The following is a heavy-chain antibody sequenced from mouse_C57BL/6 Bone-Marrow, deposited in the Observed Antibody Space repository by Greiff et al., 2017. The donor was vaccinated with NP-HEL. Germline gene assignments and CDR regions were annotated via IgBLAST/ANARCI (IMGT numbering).Heavy chain of an antibody. CDR1: GYSFTDYN. Sequence: VHVKQSGPELVKPGASVKISCKASGYSFTDYNMNWMKQSNGKSLEWIGVINPNYGTTSYNQKFKGKATLTVDQSSSTAYMQLNSLTSEDSAVYYCAPLASYAMDYWGQGTSVTVSS. J-gene: IGHJ4*01. CDR3: APLASYAMDY. D-gene: IGHD6-1*01. CDR2: INPNYGTT. V-gene: IGHV1-39*01.